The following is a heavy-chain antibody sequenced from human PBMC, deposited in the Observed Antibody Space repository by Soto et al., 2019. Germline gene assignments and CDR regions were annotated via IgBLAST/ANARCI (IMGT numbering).Heavy chain of an antibody. CDR1: GGTFSSYA. D-gene: IGHD3-22*01. Sequence: SVKVSCKASGGTFSSYAISWVRQAPGQGLEWMGGIIPIFGTANYAQKFQGRVTITADESTSTAYMELSSLRSEDTAVYYCARGDNYYDSSGAPGYWGQGTLVTVSS. CDR2: IIPIFGTA. J-gene: IGHJ4*02. V-gene: IGHV1-69*13. CDR3: ARGDNYYDSSGAPGY.